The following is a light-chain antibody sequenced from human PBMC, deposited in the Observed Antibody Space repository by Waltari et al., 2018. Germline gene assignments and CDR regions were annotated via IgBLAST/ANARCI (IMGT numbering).Light chain of an antibody. V-gene: IGKV3-11*01. Sequence: IVLTQSRATLSLSPGERPTLSCRASQCFSSYLAWYQQNPGQAPRLLIYDASNRATSIPARFSGSGSGTDFTLTISSLDPEDFAVYYCQQRSNWPRTFGQGTKLEIK. J-gene: IGKJ2*01. CDR1: QCFSSY. CDR2: DAS. CDR3: QQRSNWPRT.